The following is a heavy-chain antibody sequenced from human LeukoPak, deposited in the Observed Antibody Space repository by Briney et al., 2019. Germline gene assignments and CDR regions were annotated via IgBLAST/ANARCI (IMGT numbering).Heavy chain of an antibody. CDR3: ARDDYGGNTGVDI. D-gene: IGHD4-23*01. V-gene: IGHV3-7*01. CDR2: IKQDGSEK. CDR1: GFTFSSYW. J-gene: IGHJ3*02. Sequence: GSLRLSCAASGFTFSSYWMSWVRQAPGKGLEWVANIKQDGSEKYYVDSVKGRFTISRDNAKNSPYLQMNSLRAEDTAVYYCARDDYGGNTGVDIWGQGTMVTVSS.